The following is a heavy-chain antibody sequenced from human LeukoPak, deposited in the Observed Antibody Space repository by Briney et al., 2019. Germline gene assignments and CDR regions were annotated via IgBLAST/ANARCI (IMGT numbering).Heavy chain of an antibody. CDR1: GFTFDDYA. J-gene: IGHJ4*02. CDR3: ARDNEGYYGDYGDY. CDR2: ISWNSGSI. V-gene: IGHV3-9*03. D-gene: IGHD3-3*01. Sequence: GGSLRLSCAASGFTFDDYAMHWVRQAPGKGLEWVSGISWNSGSIGYADSVKGRFTISRDNAKNSLYLQMNSLRAEDMALYYCARDNEGYYGDYGDYWGQGTLVTVSS.